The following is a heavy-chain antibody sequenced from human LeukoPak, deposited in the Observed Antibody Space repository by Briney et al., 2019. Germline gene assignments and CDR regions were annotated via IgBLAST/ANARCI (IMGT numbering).Heavy chain of an antibody. J-gene: IGHJ5*02. CDR2: IYTSGST. V-gene: IGHV4-4*07. Sequence: SETLSLTCTVSVCSISSYYWSWIRQPAGKGLEWIGRIYTSGSTNYNPSLKSRVTMSVDTSKNQFSLKLSSVTAADTAVYYCARDVRYFDWLTYNWFDPWGQGTLVTVSS. CDR3: ARDVRYFDWLTYNWFDP. D-gene: IGHD3-9*01. CDR1: VCSISSYY.